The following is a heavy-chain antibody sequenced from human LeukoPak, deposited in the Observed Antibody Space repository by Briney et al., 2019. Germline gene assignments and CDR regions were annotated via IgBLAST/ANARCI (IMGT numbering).Heavy chain of an antibody. D-gene: IGHD6-6*01. J-gene: IGHJ5*02. V-gene: IGHV3-21*01. CDR1: GFIFNNYI. CDR2: ITGSGSFV. CDR3: ARDSSGPWFDP. Sequence: PGGSLRLSCAVSGFIFNNYIMNWVRQAPGKGLEWVLSITGSGSFVYYADSVKGRFTISRDNAKNSLFLQMNSLRAEDTAVYYCARDSSGPWFDPWGQGTLVTVSS.